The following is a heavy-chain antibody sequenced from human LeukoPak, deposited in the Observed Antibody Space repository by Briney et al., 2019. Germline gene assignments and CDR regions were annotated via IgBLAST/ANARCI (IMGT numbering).Heavy chain of an antibody. V-gene: IGHV3-53*01. CDR2: VYYNANT. CDR3: ASPGYCSGSSCYSGYFQH. J-gene: IGHJ1*01. CDR1: EFTVSTNY. Sequence: GGSLRLSCAASEFTVSTNYMNWVRQAPGKGLEWVSVVYYNANTYYADSVKGRFTISRDSSKNTLYLQMNSLRAEDTAVYSCASPGYCSGSSCYSGYFQHWGQGTLVTVSS. D-gene: IGHD2-15*01.